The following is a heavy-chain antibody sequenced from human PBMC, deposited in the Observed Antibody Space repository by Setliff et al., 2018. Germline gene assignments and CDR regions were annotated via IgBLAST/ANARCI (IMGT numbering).Heavy chain of an antibody. CDR1: GGSISGGTYY. CDR3: ARAREGGFLEWAPFDS. Sequence: KPSETLSLTCTVSGGSISGGTYYWSWIRQPAGKGLEWIGRLHTSGSIDYNPSLKSRVTSSVDRSKNQFSLEVKSITAADTAIYYCARAREGGFLEWAPFDSWGRGILVTVSS. V-gene: IGHV4-61*02. D-gene: IGHD3-3*01. CDR2: LHTSGSI. J-gene: IGHJ4*01.